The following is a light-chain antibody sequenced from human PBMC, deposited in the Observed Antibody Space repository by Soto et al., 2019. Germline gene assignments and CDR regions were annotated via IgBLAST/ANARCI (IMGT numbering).Light chain of an antibody. J-gene: IGLJ2*01. CDR3: CSP. V-gene: IGLV2-23*01. CDR1: SSDVGSYNL. CDR2: EGS. Sequence: QSALTQPASVSGSPGQSITISCTGTSSDVGSYNLVSWYQQHPGKAPKLLIYEGSKRPSGVSNRFSGSKSGNTASLTISGLKAEDEADYYCCSPFGGGTKVTVL.